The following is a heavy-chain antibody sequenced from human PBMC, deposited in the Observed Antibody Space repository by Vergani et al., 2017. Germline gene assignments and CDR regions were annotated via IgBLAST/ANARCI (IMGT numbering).Heavy chain of an antibody. CDR2: IRSKAYGGTT. Sequence: VQLVESGGGLVKPGGSLRLSCAASGFTFGDYAMSWVRQAPGKGLEWVGFIRSKAYGGTTEYAASVKGRFNISRDDSKSIAYLQMNSMKTEDTAVYYCTRTEWIQLWLGLAFDIWGQGTMVTVSS. CDR1: GFTFGDYA. CDR3: TRTEWIQLWLGLAFDI. J-gene: IGHJ3*02. V-gene: IGHV3-49*04. D-gene: IGHD5-18*01.